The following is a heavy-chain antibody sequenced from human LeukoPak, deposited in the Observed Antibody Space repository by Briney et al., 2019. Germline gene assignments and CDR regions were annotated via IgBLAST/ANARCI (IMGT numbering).Heavy chain of an antibody. CDR3: AKVRLFGVVIISFDY. J-gene: IGHJ4*02. CDR1: GFTFSSYA. V-gene: IGHV3-23*01. Sequence: GGSLRLPCAASGFTFSSYAMSWVRQAPGKGLEWVSAISGSGGSTYYADSVKGRFTISRDNSKNTLYLQMNSLRAEDTAVYYCAKVRLFGVVIISFDYWGQGTLVTVSS. D-gene: IGHD3-3*01. CDR2: ISGSGGST.